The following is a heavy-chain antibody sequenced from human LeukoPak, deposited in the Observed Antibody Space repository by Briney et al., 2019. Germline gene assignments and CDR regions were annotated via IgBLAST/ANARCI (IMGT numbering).Heavy chain of an antibody. Sequence: GGSLRLSCAASGFTFSGFAMNWVRQAPGEGLEWVSGILGNGVTTYYADPLKGRFTISRDNSENILYLQMNSLRVEDTAVYYCAKDRIPDGYYSIDSWGQGTLVTVSS. CDR2: ILGNGVTT. CDR3: AKDRIPDGYYSIDS. D-gene: IGHD3-3*01. J-gene: IGHJ4*02. CDR1: GFTFSGFA. V-gene: IGHV3-23*01.